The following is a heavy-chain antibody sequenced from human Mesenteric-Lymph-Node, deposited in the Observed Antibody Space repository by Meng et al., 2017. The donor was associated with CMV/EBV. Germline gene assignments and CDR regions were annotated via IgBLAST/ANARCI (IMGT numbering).Heavy chain of an antibody. CDR3: VKDTIPGGCDF. CDR1: GFTVSNNY. V-gene: IGHV3-53*05. CDR2: LYSGGTT. J-gene: IGHJ4*02. Sequence: GESLKISCVASGFTVSNNYMSWVRQAPGKGLRWVSVLYSGGTTYYADSVKGRFTISRDNSKNTLYLQMNSLRPEDTALYYCVKDTIPGGCDFWGQGTLVTVSS. D-gene: IGHD3-16*01.